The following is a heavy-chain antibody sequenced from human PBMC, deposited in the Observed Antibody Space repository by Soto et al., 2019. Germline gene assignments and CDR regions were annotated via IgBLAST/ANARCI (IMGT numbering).Heavy chain of an antibody. CDR2: ISAYNGNT. CDR3: AREVAVAGTDY. Sequence: ASVKVSCKASGYTFTSYGISWVRQAPGQGLEWMGWISAYNGNTNYAQKLQGRVTMTTDASTSTAYMELRSLRSDHTAVYYCAREVAVAGTDYWGQGTLVTVSS. J-gene: IGHJ4*02. D-gene: IGHD6-19*01. CDR1: GYTFTSYG. V-gene: IGHV1-18*01.